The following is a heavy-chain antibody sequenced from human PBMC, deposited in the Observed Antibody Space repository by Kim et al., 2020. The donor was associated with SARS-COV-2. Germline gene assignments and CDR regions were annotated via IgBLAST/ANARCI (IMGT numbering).Heavy chain of an antibody. CDR2: TSAYNGNT. J-gene: IGHJ4*02. Sequence: ASVKVSCKASGYTFTSYGISWVRQAPGQGLEWMGCTSAYNGNTNYAQKLRGRVTMTTDTSAGTAYMELRSLRSDDTAVYYCASVSRGYSGYDPAIDYWGQGALVSVSS. D-gene: IGHD5-12*01. CDR3: ASVSRGYSGYDPAIDY. CDR1: GYTFTSYG. V-gene: IGHV1-18*01.